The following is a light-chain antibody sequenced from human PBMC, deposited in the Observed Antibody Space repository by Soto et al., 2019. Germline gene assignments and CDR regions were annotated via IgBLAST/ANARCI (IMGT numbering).Light chain of an antibody. V-gene: IGKV3-20*01. J-gene: IGKJ5*01. Sequence: EIVLAQSPGTLSLSPGERATLACMASQSLGGDYLAWCQQKPCQRPRLLIYSASNRATGIQDRFSGSGSGTDFTRIIIRLEPEDFVVYYCQQNGSLPITFGQGTRLEI. CDR2: SAS. CDR1: QSLGGDY. CDR3: QQNGSLPIT.